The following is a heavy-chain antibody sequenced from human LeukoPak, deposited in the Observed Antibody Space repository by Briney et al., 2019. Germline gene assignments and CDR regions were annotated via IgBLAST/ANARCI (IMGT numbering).Heavy chain of an antibody. J-gene: IGHJ4*02. V-gene: IGHV4-34*01. CDR1: GGSFSGYY. CDR2: INHSGST. CDR3: ARGSAGFDS. Sequence: SETLSLTCAVYGGSFSGYYWSWIRQPPGKGLEWIGEINHSGSTNYNPSLKSRVTISVDTSKNQFSLKLSSVTAADTAIYYCARGSAGFDSWGQGTLFTVSA.